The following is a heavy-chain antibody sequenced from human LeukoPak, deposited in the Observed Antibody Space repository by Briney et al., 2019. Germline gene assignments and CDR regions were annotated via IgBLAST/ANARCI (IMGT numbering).Heavy chain of an antibody. CDR2: IKQDESEK. D-gene: IGHD3-22*01. CDR1: GFIFYNYW. Sequence: GVSLRLSCAASGFIFYNYWMSWVPQAPGKGLEGVVNIKQDESEKYYVDTVKGRFTISRDNAKNSLYLQMSSLRAEETAVYYCARGPYYYDRSGSHYFDYWGQGNLVTVSS. J-gene: IGHJ4*02. V-gene: IGHV3-7*04. CDR3: ARGPYYYDRSGSHYFDY.